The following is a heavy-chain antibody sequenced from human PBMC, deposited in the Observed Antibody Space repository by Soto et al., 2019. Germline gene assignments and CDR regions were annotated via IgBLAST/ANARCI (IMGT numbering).Heavy chain of an antibody. CDR2: IIPILGIA. J-gene: IGHJ4*02. CDR3: ARVSRQGSGRLNYFDY. V-gene: IGHV1-69*02. CDR1: GGTFSSYT. D-gene: IGHD3-10*01. Sequence: QVQLVQSGAEVKKPGSSVKVSCKASGGTFSSYTISWVRQAPGQGLEWMGRIIPILGIANYAQKFQGRVTITADKSTSTAYMGLSSLSSEDTAVYYCARVSRQGSGRLNYFDYWGQGTLVTVSS.